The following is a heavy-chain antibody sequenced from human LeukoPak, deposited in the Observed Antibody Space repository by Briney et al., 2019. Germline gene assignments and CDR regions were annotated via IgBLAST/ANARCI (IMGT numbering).Heavy chain of an antibody. Sequence: PGGSLRLSCAASGFTFNNYGMHWVRQAPGKGLERVAFIRYDGRNKYYADSVKGRFTISRDNAKDSLYLQMNSLTAEDTAMYYCVRAYHPGGWFDPWGQGTLVTVSS. J-gene: IGHJ5*02. V-gene: IGHV3-30*02. D-gene: IGHD2-21*01. CDR3: VRAYHPGGWFDP. CDR2: IRYDGRNK. CDR1: GFTFNNYG.